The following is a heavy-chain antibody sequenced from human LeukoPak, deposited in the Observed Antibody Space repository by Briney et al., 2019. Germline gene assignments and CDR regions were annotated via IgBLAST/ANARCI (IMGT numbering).Heavy chain of an antibody. J-gene: IGHJ4*02. D-gene: IGHD1-26*01. V-gene: IGHV3-23*01. CDR2: ISGSGGST. Sequence: AGGSLRLSCAASGFTFSSYAMSWVRQAPGKGLEWVSAISGSGGSTYYADSVKGRFTISRDNSKNTLYLQINSLRAEDTAVYYCAKGILRPPTNWGQGTLVTVSS. CDR1: GFTFSSYA. CDR3: AKGILRPPTN.